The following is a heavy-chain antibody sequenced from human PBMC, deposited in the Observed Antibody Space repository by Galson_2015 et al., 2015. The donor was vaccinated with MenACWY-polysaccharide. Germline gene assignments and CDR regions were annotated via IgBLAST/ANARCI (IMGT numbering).Heavy chain of an antibody. J-gene: IGHJ6*03. CDR3: ARVGYDFWSAPDYYYYYMDV. V-gene: IGHV3-48*02. CDR2: ISSSSSTI. CDR1: GFTFSSYS. D-gene: IGHD3-3*01. Sequence: SLRLSCAASGFTFSSYSMNWVRQAPGKGLEWVSYISSSSSTIYYADSVKGRFTISRDNAKNSLYLQMNSLRDEDTAVYYCARVGYDFWSAPDYYYYYMDVWGKGTTVTVSS.